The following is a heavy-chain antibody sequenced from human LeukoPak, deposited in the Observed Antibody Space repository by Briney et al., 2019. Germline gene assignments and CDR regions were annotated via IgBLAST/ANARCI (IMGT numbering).Heavy chain of an antibody. CDR2: MNPNSGNT. D-gene: IGHD5-12*01. J-gene: IGHJ6*03. V-gene: IGHV1-8*01. CDR3: AREVVATTWGYYYYYMDV. Sequence: WASVKVSCKASEYAFTSYDINWVRQATGQGLEWMGWMNPNSGNTVYAQKFQGRVTMTRDTSISTAYMELSSLRSEDTAVYYCAREVVATTWGYYYYYMDVWGKGTTVTVSS. CDR1: EYAFTSYD.